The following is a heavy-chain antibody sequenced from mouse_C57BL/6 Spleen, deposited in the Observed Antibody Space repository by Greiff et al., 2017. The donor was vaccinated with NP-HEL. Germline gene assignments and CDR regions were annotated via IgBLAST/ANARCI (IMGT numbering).Heavy chain of an antibody. J-gene: IGHJ4*01. CDR2: INPYNGGT. CDR3: ARDYPPYYAMDY. Sequence: EVQLQQSGPVLVKPGASVKMSCKASGYTFTDYYMNWVKQSHGKSLEWIGVINPYNGGTSYNQKFKGKATLTVDKSSSTAYMELNSLTSEDSAVYYCARDYPPYYAMDYWGQGTSVTVSS. V-gene: IGHV1-19*01. CDR1: GYTFTDYY. D-gene: IGHD1-1*02.